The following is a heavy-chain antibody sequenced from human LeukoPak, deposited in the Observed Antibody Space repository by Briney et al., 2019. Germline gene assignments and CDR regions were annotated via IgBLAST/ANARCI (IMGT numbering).Heavy chain of an antibody. CDR2: IYTSGST. Sequence: PSETLSLTCTVSGGSISSYYWRWIRQTAGKGLEWIGRIYTSGSTNYNPSLKSRVTMSVDTSKNQFSLKLSSVTAADTAVYYCARDKYFYDSPYYYYMDVWGKGTTVTVSS. V-gene: IGHV4-4*07. J-gene: IGHJ6*03. CDR3: ARDKYFYDSPYYYYMDV. CDR1: GGSISSYY. D-gene: IGHD3-22*01.